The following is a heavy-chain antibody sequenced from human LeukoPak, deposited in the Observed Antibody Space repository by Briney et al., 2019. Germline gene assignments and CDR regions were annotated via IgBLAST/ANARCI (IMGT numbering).Heavy chain of an antibody. CDR1: GFTFSSYW. J-gene: IGHJ3*02. Sequence: GGSLRLSCAASGFTFSSYWMSWVRQAPGKGLEWVANIKQDGSEKYYVDSVKGRFTISRDNAKNSLYLQMNSLRAEDTAVYYCAREGDYCDSSDAFDTWGQGTMVTVSS. CDR2: IKQDGSEK. V-gene: IGHV3-7*01. CDR3: AREGDYCDSSDAFDT. D-gene: IGHD3-22*01.